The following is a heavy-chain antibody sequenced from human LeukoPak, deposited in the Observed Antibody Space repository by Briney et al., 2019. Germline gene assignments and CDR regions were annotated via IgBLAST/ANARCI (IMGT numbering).Heavy chain of an antibody. CDR3: ARRGGSSSMDYYYHYMDV. D-gene: IGHD6-6*01. J-gene: IGHJ6*03. CDR1: GFTFSDAW. CDR2: ISGSGIYT. Sequence: GGSLRLSCAASGFTFSDAWVSWVRQAPGKGLEWVSSISGSGIYTYYADSVKGRFTISGDNAKNSLYLQMNILRAEDTAVYYCARRGGSSSMDYYYHYMDVWGKGTTVTVSS. V-gene: IGHV3-21*01.